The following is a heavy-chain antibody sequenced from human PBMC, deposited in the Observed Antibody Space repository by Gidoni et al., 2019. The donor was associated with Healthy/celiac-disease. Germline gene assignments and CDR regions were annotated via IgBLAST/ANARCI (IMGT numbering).Heavy chain of an antibody. D-gene: IGHD6-13*01. Sequence: EVQLVESGGGLVKPGGSLRLSCAASGFTFSSYSMNWVRQAPGKGLEWVSSISSSSSYIYYADSVKGRFTISRDNAKNSLYLQMNSRRAEDTAVYYCARDTATAAGGDYWGQGTLVTVSS. CDR3: ARDTATAAGGDY. CDR2: ISSSSSYI. V-gene: IGHV3-21*01. CDR1: GFTFSSYS. J-gene: IGHJ4*02.